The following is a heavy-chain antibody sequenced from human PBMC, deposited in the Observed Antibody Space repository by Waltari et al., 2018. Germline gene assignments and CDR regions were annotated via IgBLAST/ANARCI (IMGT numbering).Heavy chain of an antibody. CDR2: VSYSETT. J-gene: IGHJ5*02. Sequence: QVQLQESGPGLVRPSETLSLTCTVSGDSLSSYYWYWIRQPPGSQLEWIGHVSYSETTIYNPSLESRVTISLDTSKNQFSLELTSVTAADTAVYYCARRVAMVAPSGIGSWLDPWGQGTLVTVSS. D-gene: IGHD3-10*01. CDR1: GDSLSSYY. CDR3: ARRVAMVAPSGIGSWLDP. V-gene: IGHV4-59*08.